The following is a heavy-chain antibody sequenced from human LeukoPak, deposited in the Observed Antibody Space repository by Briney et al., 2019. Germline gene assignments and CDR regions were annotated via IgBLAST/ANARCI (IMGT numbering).Heavy chain of an antibody. CDR2: INWNGGST. CDR1: GFTFEDYG. Sequence: GGSLRLSCAASGFTFEDYGMSWVRQAPGKGLEWVSGINWNGGSTGYADSVKGRFTISRDNAKNSLYLQMNSLRAEDTALYYCARDLKAVWELRGLIDYWGQGTQSPSPQ. D-gene: IGHD1-26*01. CDR3: ARDLKAVWELRGLIDY. J-gene: IGHJ4*02. V-gene: IGHV3-20*04.